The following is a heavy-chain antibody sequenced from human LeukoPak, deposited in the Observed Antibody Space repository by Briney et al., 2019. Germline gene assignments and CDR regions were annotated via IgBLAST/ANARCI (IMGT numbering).Heavy chain of an antibody. Sequence: PGRSLRLSCAASGFTFSSYGMHWVRQAPGKGLEWVAVISYDGSNKYYADSVKGRFTISRDNSKNTLYLQMNSLRAEDTAVYYCAKKGIAAASHPFGYWGQGTLVTVSS. CDR3: AKKGIAAASHPFGY. J-gene: IGHJ4*02. V-gene: IGHV3-30*18. CDR1: GFTFSSYG. CDR2: ISYDGSNK. D-gene: IGHD6-13*01.